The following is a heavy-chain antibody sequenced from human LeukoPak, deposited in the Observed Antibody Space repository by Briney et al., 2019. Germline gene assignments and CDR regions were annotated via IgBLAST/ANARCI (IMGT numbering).Heavy chain of an antibody. CDR3: ARGSRATSCSGLLMDV. V-gene: IGHV1-8*01. CDR2: MNPNSGNT. CDR1: GYTFTSYD. Sequence: ASVKVSCKASGYTFTSYDINWVRQATGQGLEWMGWMNPNSGNTGYAQKFQGRVTMTRNTSISTAYMELSSLRSEDPAVYYCARGSRATSCSGLLMDVWGQGTTVTVSS. D-gene: IGHD3-10*02. J-gene: IGHJ6*02.